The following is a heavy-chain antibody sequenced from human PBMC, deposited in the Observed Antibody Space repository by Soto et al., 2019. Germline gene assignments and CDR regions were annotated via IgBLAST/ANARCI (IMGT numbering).Heavy chain of an antibody. V-gene: IGHV3-23*01. J-gene: IGHJ6*02. CDR3: AKAVTLVRGINPYSYGLDV. CDR1: GFPFSSYV. D-gene: IGHD3-10*01. Sequence: HPGGSLRFSCAVSGFPFSSYVMTWVRQAPGKGLEWVSVISGGGGSTNYAESVKGRFTISRDNSENTLYLQMNSLRAEDTAVYYCAKAVTLVRGINPYSYGLDVWGQGTTVTVSS. CDR2: ISGGGGST.